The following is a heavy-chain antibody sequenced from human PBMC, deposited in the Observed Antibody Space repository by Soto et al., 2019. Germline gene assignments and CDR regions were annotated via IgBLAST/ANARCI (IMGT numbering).Heavy chain of an antibody. V-gene: IGHV3-23*01. Sequence: EVQLLEYGGGLVQPGGSLRLSCAASGFTFSSNAMSWVRQAPGKRLEWVSAISGSGGSTYYADSVKGRFTISRDNSKNSLYLQMNSVRAEDTDVYYCAKAVGGYEEAAPFDYCGQGTLVTV. D-gene: IGHD5-12*01. J-gene: IGHJ4*02. CDR3: AKAVGGYEEAAPFDY. CDR2: ISGSGGST. CDR1: GFTFSSNA.